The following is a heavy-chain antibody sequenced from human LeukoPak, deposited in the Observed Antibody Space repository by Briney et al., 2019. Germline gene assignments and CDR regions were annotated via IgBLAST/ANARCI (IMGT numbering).Heavy chain of an antibody. J-gene: IGHJ3*02. CDR3: ARHRGYYYDSSGYREPDAFDI. CDR1: GGSISSSSYY. V-gene: IGHV4-39*01. D-gene: IGHD3-22*01. Sequence: SSETLSLTCTVSGGSISSSSYYWGWIRQPPGKGLEWIGSIYYSGSTYYNPSLKSRVTISVDTSKNQFSLKLSSVTAADTAVYYRARHRGYYYDSSGYREPDAFDIWGQGTMVTVSS. CDR2: IYYSGST.